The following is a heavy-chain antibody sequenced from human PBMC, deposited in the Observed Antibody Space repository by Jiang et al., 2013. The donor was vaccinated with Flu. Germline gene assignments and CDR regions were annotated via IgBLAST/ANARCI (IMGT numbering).Heavy chain of an antibody. CDR2: IYWDDDN. CDR3: AHRLAGGTSDWNAGVFDY. V-gene: IGHV2-5*02. J-gene: IGHJ4*02. CDR1: GSHSXLAEWV. D-gene: IGHD1-1*01. Sequence: KPTQNPHADLXPSLGSHSXLAEWVWAGSVQPPGKALEWLVFIYWDDDNRYSPSLKSRLTVTKDTSKNQVVLAMTNMDPVDTATYYCAHRLAGGTSDWNAGVFDYWGQGTLVTVSS.